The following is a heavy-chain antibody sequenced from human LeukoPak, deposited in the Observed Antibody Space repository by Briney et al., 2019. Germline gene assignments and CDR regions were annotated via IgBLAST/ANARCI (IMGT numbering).Heavy chain of an antibody. V-gene: IGHV3-48*03. CDR3: ASGNSGYPT. J-gene: IGHJ4*02. CDR1: GFSFSSYE. D-gene: IGHD5-12*01. CDR2: ISSSGSTI. Sequence: GGSLRLSCAASGFSFSSYEMNWARQAPGKGLEWVSYISSSGSTIYYADSVKGRFTISRDNAKNSLYLQMNSLRAEDTAVYYCASGNSGYPTWGQGTLVTVSS.